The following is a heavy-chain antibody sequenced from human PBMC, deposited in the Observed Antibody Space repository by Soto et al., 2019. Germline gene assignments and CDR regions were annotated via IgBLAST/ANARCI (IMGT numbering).Heavy chain of an antibody. CDR2: IIPIFGTA. J-gene: IGHJ6*02. CDR1: GGTFSSYA. V-gene: IGHV1-69*01. Sequence: QMQLVQSGAEVKKPGSSVKVSYKASGGTFSSYAISWVRQAPGQGLEWMGGIIPIFGTANYAQKFQGRVTITADESTSTAYMELSSLSSEDTAVYYCASRLWFGEYYYYGMDVWGQGTTVTVSS. CDR3: ASRLWFGEYYYYGMDV. D-gene: IGHD3-10*01.